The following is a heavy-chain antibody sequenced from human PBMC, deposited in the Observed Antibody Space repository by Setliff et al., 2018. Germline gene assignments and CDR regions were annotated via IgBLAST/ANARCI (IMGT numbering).Heavy chain of an antibody. V-gene: IGHV3-23*01. J-gene: IGHJ4*02. CDR1: GGSISSSSYY. CDR3: SVQSEFGHDCSGGSCHPNYFDS. Sequence: PSETLSLTCTVSGGSISSSSYYWGWVRQAPGKGLEWVSAISGSGGSTYYADSVRGRFTISRDSSENKLFLQRTSLRAEDTAVYYCSVQSEFGHDCSGGSCHPNYFDSWGQGTLVTVSS. CDR2: ISGSGGST. D-gene: IGHD2-15*01.